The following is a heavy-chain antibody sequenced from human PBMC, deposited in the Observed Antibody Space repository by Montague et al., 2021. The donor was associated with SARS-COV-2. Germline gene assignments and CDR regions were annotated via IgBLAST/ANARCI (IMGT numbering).Heavy chain of an antibody. CDR1: GFTFSYFA. CDR3: ARDLVVTAGISDS. Sequence: SLRLSCAASGFTFSYFAMNWVRQAPGKGLEWISDISGAGTTIYYADSVKGRFTISRDNAKNSLYLRMNSLRAEDTAVYYCARDLVVTAGISDSWGQGTLVTVSS. CDR2: ISGAGTTI. J-gene: IGHJ4*02. V-gene: IGHV3-48*03. D-gene: IGHD2-21*02.